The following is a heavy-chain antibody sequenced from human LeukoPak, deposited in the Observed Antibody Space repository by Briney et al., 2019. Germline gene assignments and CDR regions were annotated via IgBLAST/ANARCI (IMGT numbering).Heavy chain of an antibody. V-gene: IGHV3-7*01. CDR1: GFTFSSYW. D-gene: IGHD3-22*01. Sequence: GGSLRLSCAASGFTFSSYWMSWVRQAPGKGLEWVANIKQDGSEKYYVDSVKGRFTISRDNAKNSLYLQMNSLRAEDTAVYYCARNYYDSSGYYYFDYWGQGTLVTVSS. CDR2: IKQDGSEK. J-gene: IGHJ4*02. CDR3: ARNYYDSSGYYYFDY.